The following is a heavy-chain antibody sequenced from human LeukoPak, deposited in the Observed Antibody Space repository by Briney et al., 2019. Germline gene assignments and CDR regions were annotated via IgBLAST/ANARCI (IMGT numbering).Heavy chain of an antibody. CDR2: IIPIFGTA. CDR1: GGTFSSYA. Sequence: ASVKVSCKASGGTFSSYAISWVRQAPGQGLEWMGGIIPIFGTANYAQKFQGRVTITADESTSTAYMELSSLRSEDTAVYYCAGVDTVLRYYYYYYGMDVWGQGTTVTVSS. CDR3: AGVDTVLRYYYYYYGMDV. V-gene: IGHV1-69*13. D-gene: IGHD5-18*01. J-gene: IGHJ6*02.